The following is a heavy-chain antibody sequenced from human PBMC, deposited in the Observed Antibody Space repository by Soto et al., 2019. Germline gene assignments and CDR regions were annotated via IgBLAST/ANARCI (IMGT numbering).Heavy chain of an antibody. CDR3: AKGQYSGYDFFSVEVFFEGPYYYYGMDV. Sequence: PGGSLRLSCAASGFTFSSYGMHWVRQAPGKGLEWVAVISYDGSNKYYADSVKGRFTISRDNSKNTLYLQMNSLRAGDTAVYYCAKGQYSGYDFFSVEVFFEGPYYYYGMDVWGQGTTVTVSS. CDR2: ISYDGSNK. CDR1: GFTFSSYG. J-gene: IGHJ6*02. D-gene: IGHD5-12*01. V-gene: IGHV3-30*18.